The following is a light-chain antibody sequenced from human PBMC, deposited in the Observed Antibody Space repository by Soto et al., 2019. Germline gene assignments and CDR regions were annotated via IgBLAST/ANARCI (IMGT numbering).Light chain of an antibody. CDR3: QQYGSSPLT. Sequence: EIVLTQPPGTLSLSPGERATLSFRASQSVSSSHLAWYQQKPGQAPRLLIYGASSRATGIPDRFSGSGSGTDFTLTISRLEPEDFAVYYCQQYGSSPLTFGGGTKVDTK. J-gene: IGKJ4*01. CDR2: GAS. V-gene: IGKV3-20*01. CDR1: QSVSSSH.